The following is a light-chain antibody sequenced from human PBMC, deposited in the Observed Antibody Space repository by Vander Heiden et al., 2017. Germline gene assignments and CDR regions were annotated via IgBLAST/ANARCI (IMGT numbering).Light chain of an antibody. V-gene: IGLV8-61*01. CDR3: VLYVGSGMV. J-gene: IGLJ2*01. CDR1: SGSVSDNNY. CDR2: STN. Sequence: HTVVTQESSFSVSPGGTVTLTCGLTSGSVSDNNYPSWYQQTPGQALLMLSYSTNIRSSGVPDRVSGSILGTKAALTITGAQADDDSYYYCVLYVGSGMVFGGGTKMTVL.